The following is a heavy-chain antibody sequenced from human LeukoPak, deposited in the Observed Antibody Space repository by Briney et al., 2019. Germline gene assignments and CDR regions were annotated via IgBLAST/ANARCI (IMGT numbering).Heavy chain of an antibody. J-gene: IGHJ3*02. Sequence: NLGESLKISCKGSGYSFTSYWIGWVRQMPGKGLEWMGIIYPGDSDTRYSPSFQGQVTISADKSISTAYLQWSSLKASDTAMYYCARASSGPPTVPPSGAFDIWGQGTMVTVSS. CDR2: IYPGDSDT. CDR3: ARASSGPPTVPPSGAFDI. D-gene: IGHD3-22*01. CDR1: GYSFTSYW. V-gene: IGHV5-51*01.